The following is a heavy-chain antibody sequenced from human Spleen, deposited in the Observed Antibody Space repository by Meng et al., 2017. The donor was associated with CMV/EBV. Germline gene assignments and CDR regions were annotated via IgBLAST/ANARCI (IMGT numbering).Heavy chain of an antibody. CDR2: FDPEDGET. V-gene: IGHV1-24*01. D-gene: IGHD5-24*01. Sequence: ASVKVSCKVSGYTLTELSMHWVRQAPGKGLEWMGGFDPEDGETIYAQKFQGRVTMTRDTSTSTVYMELSSLRSEDTAVYYCARDTRMATLDYWGQGTLVTVSS. CDR1: GYTLTELS. CDR3: ARDTRMATLDY. J-gene: IGHJ4*02.